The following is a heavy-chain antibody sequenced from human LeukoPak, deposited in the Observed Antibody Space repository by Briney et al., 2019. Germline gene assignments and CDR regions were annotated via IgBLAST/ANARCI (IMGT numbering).Heavy chain of an antibody. D-gene: IGHD3-10*01. Sequence: GGSLRLSCAASGFTFSSYAMSWVRQAPGKGLEWVSAISGSGGSTYYADSVKGRFTISRDNSKNTLYLQMNSLRAEDTAVYYCAKGIGPYGSGSWEFDYWGQGTLVTVSS. V-gene: IGHV3-23*01. CDR1: GFTFSSYA. CDR3: AKGIGPYGSGSWEFDY. J-gene: IGHJ4*02. CDR2: ISGSGGST.